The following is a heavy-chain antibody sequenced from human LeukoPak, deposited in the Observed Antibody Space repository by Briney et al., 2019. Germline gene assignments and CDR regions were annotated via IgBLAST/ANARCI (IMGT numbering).Heavy chain of an antibody. CDR3: ARDLSNWAPSTSLDY. CDR1: GFTFSGYA. D-gene: IGHD2/OR15-2a*01. Sequence: PGESLRLSCAASGFTFSGYAMTWVRQVPGKGLEWISYISSRSSTEYFADSVKGRFTISRDNAKNPLYLQMSGLRAEDTAVYYCARDLSNWAPSTSLDYWGQGALVTVSS. J-gene: IGHJ4*02. V-gene: IGHV3-48*04. CDR2: ISSRSSTE.